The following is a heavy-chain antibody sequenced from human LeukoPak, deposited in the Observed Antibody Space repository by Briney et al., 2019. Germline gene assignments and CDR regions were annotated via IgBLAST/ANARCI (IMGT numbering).Heavy chain of an antibody. Sequence: SETLSLTCTVSGGSISSSSYYWGWIRQPPGKGLEWIGSIYDSGSTYYNPSLKSRVTISVDTSKNQFSLKLSSVTAADTAVYYCARHGSVAYYDILTGYGATGYFDSWGQGNLVTVSS. V-gene: IGHV4-39*01. J-gene: IGHJ4*02. CDR3: ARHGSVAYYDILTGYGATGYFDS. CDR1: GGSISSSSYY. CDR2: IYDSGST. D-gene: IGHD3-9*01.